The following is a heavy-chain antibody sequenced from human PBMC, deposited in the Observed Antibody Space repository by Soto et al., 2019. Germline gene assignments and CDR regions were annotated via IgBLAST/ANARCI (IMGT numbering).Heavy chain of an antibody. V-gene: IGHV1-3*02. CDR3: ARDAEVFGYSSGQFDY. D-gene: IGHD6-19*01. Sequence: ASVKVSCKASGYTFTSYAMHWVRQAPGQRLEWMGWSNAGNGNTKYSQEFQGRVTITRDTSASTAYMELSSLRSEDMAVYYCARDAEVFGYSSGQFDYWGQGTLVTVSS. CDR2: SNAGNGNT. J-gene: IGHJ4*02. CDR1: GYTFTSYA.